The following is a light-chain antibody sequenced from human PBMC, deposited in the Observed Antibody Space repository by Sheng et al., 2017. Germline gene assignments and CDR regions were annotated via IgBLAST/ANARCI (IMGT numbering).Light chain of an antibody. V-gene: IGKV3-15*01. CDR1: QNINNN. J-gene: IGKJ2*01. CDR2: GAS. CDR3: QQYNDWPMYT. Sequence: EIVMMQSPATLSVSPGEGATLSCRASQNINNNLAWYQQKPGQAPRLLIFGASSRGTGIPARFSGSGSGTEFTLTISSLQSEDFAVYFCQQYNDWPMYTFGQGTKLDIK.